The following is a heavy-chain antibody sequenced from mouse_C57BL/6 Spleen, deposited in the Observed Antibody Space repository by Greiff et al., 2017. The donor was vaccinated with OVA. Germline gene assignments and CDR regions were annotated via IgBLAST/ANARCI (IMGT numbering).Heavy chain of an antibody. CDR2: IDPSDSYT. Sequence: QVQLQQPGAELVKPGASVKLSCKASGYTFTSYWMQWVKQRPGQGLEWIGKIDPSDSYTNYNQKFKGKATLTVDTSSSTAYMQLSSLTSEDSSVYYGARSPYNGSSRDYAMDYWGQGTSVTVSS. CDR3: ARSPYNGSSRDYAMDY. CDR1: GYTFTSYW. D-gene: IGHD1-1*01. V-gene: IGHV1-50*01. J-gene: IGHJ4*01.